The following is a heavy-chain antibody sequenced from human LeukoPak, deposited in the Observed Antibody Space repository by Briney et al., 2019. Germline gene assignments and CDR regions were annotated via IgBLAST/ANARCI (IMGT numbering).Heavy chain of an antibody. Sequence: PGRSLRLSCAASGFIFSSYGMHWVRQAPGKGLEWVAVLSYDGSNKYYADSVKGRFTISRDNSKNTLYLQMNSLRAEDTAVYYCAREGHYYDSSGYGNWFDPWGQGTLVTVSS. V-gene: IGHV3-30*19. D-gene: IGHD3-22*01. CDR2: LSYDGSNK. CDR1: GFIFSSYG. J-gene: IGHJ5*02. CDR3: AREGHYYDSSGYGNWFDP.